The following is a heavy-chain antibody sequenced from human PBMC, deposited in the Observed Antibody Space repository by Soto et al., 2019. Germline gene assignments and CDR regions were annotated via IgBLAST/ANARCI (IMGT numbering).Heavy chain of an antibody. CDR3: AARTGTTGYYYYYYGMDV. Sequence: PSETLSLTCAVSGGSISSGGYSWSWIRQQPGKGLEWIGYIYYSGSTYYNPSLKSRVTISVDTSKNQFSLKLSSVTAADTAVFYCAARTGTTGYYYYYYGMDVWGQGTTLTVSS. CDR1: GGSISSGGYS. J-gene: IGHJ6*02. V-gene: IGHV4-31*11. CDR2: IYYSGST. D-gene: IGHD1-1*01.